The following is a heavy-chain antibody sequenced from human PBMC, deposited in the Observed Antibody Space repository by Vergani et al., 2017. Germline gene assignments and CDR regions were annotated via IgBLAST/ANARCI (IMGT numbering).Heavy chain of an antibody. CDR2: IDPSDSYT. V-gene: IGHV5-10-1*01. D-gene: IGHD5-12*01. J-gene: IGHJ5*02. Sequence: EVQLVPSGAEVKKPGESLRISCKGSGYSFTSYWISWVRQMPGKGLEWMGRIDPSDSYTNYSPSFQGHVTISADTSISTAYLQWSSLKASDTAMYYCARGLGTLTNWFDPWGQGTLVTVSS. CDR1: GYSFTSYW. CDR3: ARGLGTLTNWFDP.